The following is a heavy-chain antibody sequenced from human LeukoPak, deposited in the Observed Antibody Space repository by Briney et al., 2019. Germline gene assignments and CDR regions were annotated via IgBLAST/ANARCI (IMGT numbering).Heavy chain of an antibody. CDR3: AREAYGDYVSTTLNWFDP. J-gene: IGHJ5*02. CDR1: GGTFSSYA. CDR2: IIPIFGTA. V-gene: IGHV1-69*01. D-gene: IGHD4-17*01. Sequence: GASVTVSCKAPGGTFSSYAISWVRQAPGQGLEWMGGIIPIFGTANYAQKFQGRVTITADESTSTAYMKLSSLRSEDTAVYYCAREAYGDYVSTTLNWFDPWGQGTLVTVSS.